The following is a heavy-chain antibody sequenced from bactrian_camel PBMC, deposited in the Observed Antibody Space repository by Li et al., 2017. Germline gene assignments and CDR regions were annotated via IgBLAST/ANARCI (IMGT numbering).Heavy chain of an antibody. CDR2: IETADGTT. CDR3: ATGNRYSDACFDALGE. V-gene: IGHV3S54*01. CDR1: GHTYLTDY. J-gene: IGHJ4*01. D-gene: IGHD1*01. Sequence: HVQLVESGGGTVQTGGSLRLSCTASGHTYLTDYMGWFRQTPGQEREGVACIETADGTTAYADSVKGRFTISQDNTKNTLYLHMNSLKIEDTAMYYCATGNRYSDACFDALGERGQGTQVTVS.